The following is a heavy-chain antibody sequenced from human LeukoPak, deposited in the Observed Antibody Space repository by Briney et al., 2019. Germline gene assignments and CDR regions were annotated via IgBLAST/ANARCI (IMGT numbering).Heavy chain of an antibody. D-gene: IGHD5-18*01. Sequence: GGSLRLPCEASGFTFRGYGMHWVRQSPGKGLEWVAVISYDGNAKAFADSVKGRFIISRDNPKNTLFLQMNSLRPEDTGLYYCARDRHSYGFTLAAWGQGTPVIVSS. CDR3: ARDRHSYGFTLAA. CDR1: GFTFRGYG. CDR2: ISYDGNAK. V-gene: IGHV3-30*03. J-gene: IGHJ5*02.